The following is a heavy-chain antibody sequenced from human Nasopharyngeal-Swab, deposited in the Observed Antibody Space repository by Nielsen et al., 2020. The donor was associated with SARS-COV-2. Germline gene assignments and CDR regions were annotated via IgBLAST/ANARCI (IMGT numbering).Heavy chain of an antibody. Sequence: SETLSLTCAVYGGSFSGYYWSWIRQPPGKGLEWIGEINHSGSTNYNPSLKSRVTISIDTSKNQFSLKLSSVTAADTAVYYCARGGGGTFYFDYWGQGTLVTVSS. CDR3: ARGGGGTFYFDY. CDR1: GGSFSGYY. CDR2: INHSGST. D-gene: IGHD2/OR15-2a*01. V-gene: IGHV4-34*01. J-gene: IGHJ4*02.